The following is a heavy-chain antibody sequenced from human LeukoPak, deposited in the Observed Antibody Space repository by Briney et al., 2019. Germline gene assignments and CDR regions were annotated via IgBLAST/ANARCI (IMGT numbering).Heavy chain of an antibody. CDR1: GGTFSSYA. Sequence: ASVKVSCKASGGTFSSYAISWVRQAPGQGLEWMGWISAYNGNTNYAQKLQGRVTMTTDTSTSTAYMELRSLRSDDTAVYYCAREGTTVTTSEYFDNWGQGTLVTVSS. D-gene: IGHD4-17*01. V-gene: IGHV1-18*01. CDR3: AREGTTVTTSEYFDN. J-gene: IGHJ4*02. CDR2: ISAYNGNT.